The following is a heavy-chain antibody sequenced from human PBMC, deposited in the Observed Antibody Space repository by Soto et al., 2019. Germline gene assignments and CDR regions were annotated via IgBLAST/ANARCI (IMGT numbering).Heavy chain of an antibody. CDR2: MNPNSGNT. CDR1: GYTFTSYD. CDR3: ARRPITSGGFQH. Sequence: ASVKVSCKASGYTFTSYDINWVRQATGQGLEWMGWMNPNSGNTGYAQKFQGRVTMTRNTSISTAYMELSSLRSEDTAVYYCARRPITSGGFQHWGQGTLDTVSS. V-gene: IGHV1-8*01. D-gene: IGHD1-26*01. J-gene: IGHJ1*01.